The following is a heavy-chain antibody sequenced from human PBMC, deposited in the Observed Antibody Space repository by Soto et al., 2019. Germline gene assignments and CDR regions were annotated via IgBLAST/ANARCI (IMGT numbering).Heavy chain of an antibody. CDR1: GGSFSGYY. CDR2: INHSGST. CDR3: ARGQYTSIWV. Sequence: PSETLSLTCAVYGGSFSGYYWSWIRQPPGKGLEWIGEINHSGSTNYNPSLKSRVTISVDTSKNQFSLKVRSVTAADTAVYYCARGQYTSIWVWGQGTLVTVSS. D-gene: IGHD6-13*01. V-gene: IGHV4-34*01. J-gene: IGHJ4*02.